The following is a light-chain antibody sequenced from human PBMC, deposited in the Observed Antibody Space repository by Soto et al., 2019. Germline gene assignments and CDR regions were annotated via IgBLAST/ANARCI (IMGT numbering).Light chain of an antibody. J-gene: IGKJ4*01. Sequence: DIPMTQSPSTLSASVGDRITITCRASQTVSVWLAWYQHKPGAAPRLLISKASRLEGGVPTRFSGGGSGTEFTLTISGLQPEDFATYYCQQYNNNRLTFGGGTKVEIK. CDR3: QQYNNNRLT. CDR1: QTVSVW. V-gene: IGKV1-5*03. CDR2: KAS.